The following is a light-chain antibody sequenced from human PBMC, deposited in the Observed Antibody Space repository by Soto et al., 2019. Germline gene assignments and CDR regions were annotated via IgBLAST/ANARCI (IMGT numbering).Light chain of an antibody. CDR1: SSDVGGYNY. CDR3: SSYTSSSTHDV. J-gene: IGLJ1*01. CDR2: EVS. V-gene: IGLV2-14*01. Sequence: QSALTQPASVSGSPGQSITISCTGTSSDVGGYNYVSWYQQHPGKAPKPMIYEVSNRPSGVSNRFSGSKSGNTASLTISGLQAEDEADYYCSSYTSSSTHDVFGTGTKLTVL.